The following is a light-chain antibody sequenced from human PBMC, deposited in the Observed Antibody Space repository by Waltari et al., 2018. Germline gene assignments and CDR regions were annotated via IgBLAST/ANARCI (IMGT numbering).Light chain of an antibody. Sequence: EIVLTQSPATLSLSPGERATLSCRASQSVSSYLAWYQQKPGPAPRLLIYDASNRATGIPARFSGSGSGTDFTLTISSLEPEDFAVYYCQHRGTFGQGTRVEIK. CDR3: QHRGT. J-gene: IGKJ1*01. V-gene: IGKV3-11*01. CDR2: DAS. CDR1: QSVSSY.